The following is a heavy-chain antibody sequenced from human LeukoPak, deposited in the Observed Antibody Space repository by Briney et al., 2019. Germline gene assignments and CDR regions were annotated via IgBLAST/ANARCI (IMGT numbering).Heavy chain of an antibody. V-gene: IGHV4-59*08. CDR2: IYYSGST. CDR1: GGSISSYY. Sequence: SETLSLTCTVSGGSISSYYWSWIRQPPGKGLEWIGYIYYSGSTNYNPSLKSRVTISVDTSKNQFSLKLSSVTAADTAVYYCASGGIVGANPFDYWGQGTLVTVSS. D-gene: IGHD1-26*01. CDR3: ASGGIVGANPFDY. J-gene: IGHJ4*02.